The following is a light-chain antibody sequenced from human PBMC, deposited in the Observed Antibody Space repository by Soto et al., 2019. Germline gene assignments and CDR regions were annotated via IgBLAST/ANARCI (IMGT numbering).Light chain of an antibody. CDR2: AAS. CDR1: HSIINS. CDR3: QHFYPTPPVT. V-gene: IGKV1-39*01. Sequence: MQLNQSPSSLSASVGDRVTMTCRASHSIINSLNWYQQRPGRAPKLLIYAASTLQSGVPSRFSGSGSGTDFTLTISNLQPEDFATYYCQHFYPTPPVTFGQGTRLAI. J-gene: IGKJ5*01.